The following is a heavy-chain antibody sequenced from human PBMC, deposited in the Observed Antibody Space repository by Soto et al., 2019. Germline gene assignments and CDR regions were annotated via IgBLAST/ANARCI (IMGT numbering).Heavy chain of an antibody. CDR3: ARPYCSGCSCYSGWYFDL. V-gene: IGHV3-30-3*01. D-gene: IGHD2-15*01. CDR2: ISYDGSNK. Sequence: QVQLVESGGGVVQPGRSLRLSCAASGFTFSSYAMHWVRQAPGKGLEWVAVISYDGSNKYYADSVKGRFTISRDNSKNTLYLQMNSLRAEDTAVYYCARPYCSGCSCYSGWYFDLCGRGTLVTVSS. CDR1: GFTFSSYA. J-gene: IGHJ2*01.